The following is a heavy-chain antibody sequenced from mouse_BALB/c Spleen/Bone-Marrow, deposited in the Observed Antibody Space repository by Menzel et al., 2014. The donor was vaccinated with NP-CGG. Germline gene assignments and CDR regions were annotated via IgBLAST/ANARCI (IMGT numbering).Heavy chain of an antibody. J-gene: IGHJ4*01. CDR3: ARALLGAMDY. V-gene: IGHV1S135*01. D-gene: IGHD1-1*01. CDR1: GYVFTSYN. CDR2: IDPYNGGT. Sequence: VQLQQPGPELVKPGASVKVSCKASGYVFTSYNMYWVKQSHGKSLEWIGYIDPYNGGTTYNQKFKGKATLTVDKSSSAAYMHLNSLTSEDSAVYYCARALLGAMDYWGQGTSVTVSS.